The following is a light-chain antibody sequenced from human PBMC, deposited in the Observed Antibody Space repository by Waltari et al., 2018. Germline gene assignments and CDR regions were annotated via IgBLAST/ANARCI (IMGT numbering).Light chain of an antibody. CDR1: QSVSGSY. Sequence: EIVLTQSPGTLSLSPAERATPSCRASQSVSGSYLAWYQRKPGQAPRLLIYGASSGATGIPDRFSGSGSGTDFTLTISRLEPEDFAVYYCQQYGRSPLTFGGGTKVQIK. V-gene: IGKV3-20*01. CDR2: GAS. J-gene: IGKJ4*01. CDR3: QQYGRSPLT.